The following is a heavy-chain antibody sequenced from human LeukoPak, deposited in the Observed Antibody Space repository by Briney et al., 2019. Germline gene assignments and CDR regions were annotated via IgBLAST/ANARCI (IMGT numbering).Heavy chain of an antibody. J-gene: IGHJ5*02. CDR3: ARQGGGKFDP. CDR2: IYPGDSDI. Sequence: GESLKISGKGSGYRFTTYWIGWVRQMPGKGLEWMGIIYPGDSDIRYSPSFQGQVTISADKSISTAYLQWSSLKALDTAMYSCARQGGGKFDPWGQGTLVTVSS. V-gene: IGHV5-51*01. CDR1: GYRFTTYW. D-gene: IGHD3-16*01.